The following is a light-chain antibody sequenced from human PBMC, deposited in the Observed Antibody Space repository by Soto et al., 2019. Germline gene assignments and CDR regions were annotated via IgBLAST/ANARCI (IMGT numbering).Light chain of an antibody. J-gene: IGKJ3*01. CDR2: GAS. CDR3: QQYGSSPLFT. CDR1: ESVSSRY. Sequence: EIVLTQSPGTLSLSPGERATLSCRASESVSSRYLAWYQQKPGQAPRLLIYGASSRATGIPDRFSGSGSGTDFTLTISRLEPEDFALYYCQQYGSSPLFTFGPGTKLDIK. V-gene: IGKV3-20*01.